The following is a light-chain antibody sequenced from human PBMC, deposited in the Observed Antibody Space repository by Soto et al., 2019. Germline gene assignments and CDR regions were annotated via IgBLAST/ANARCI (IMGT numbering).Light chain of an antibody. V-gene: IGKV1-5*01. Sequence: DIQMTQSPSTLSASVGEGVTITCRASQNISVWLAWYQQRPGKAPKFLIYDASNLETGVSSRFSGSGSGTEFTLTIRSLQPDDFATYYCQQYDSSSPTFGQGTKLEIK. CDR1: QNISVW. CDR2: DAS. CDR3: QQYDSSSPT. J-gene: IGKJ2*01.